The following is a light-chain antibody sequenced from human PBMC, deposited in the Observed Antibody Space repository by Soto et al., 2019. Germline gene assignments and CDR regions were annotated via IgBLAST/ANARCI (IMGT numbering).Light chain of an antibody. CDR2: KAS. J-gene: IGKJ3*01. CDR1: QSVSSR. Sequence: DIEMTQSPSTLSASIGDRVTITCRASQSVSSRLAWYQQKPGKAPKLLIYKASTLESGIPTRFSGSGSGTEFTLTISSLQPDDFATYYCQQYNGYLFTFGPGTTVDIK. CDR3: QQYNGYLFT. V-gene: IGKV1-5*03.